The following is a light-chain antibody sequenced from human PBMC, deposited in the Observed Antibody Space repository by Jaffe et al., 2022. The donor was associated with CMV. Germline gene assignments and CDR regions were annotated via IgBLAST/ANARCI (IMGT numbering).Light chain of an antibody. CDR1: QSASTW. J-gene: IGKJ1*01. Sequence: DIQMTQSPSTLSASVGDRVTITCRASQSASTWLAWYQQKPGKAPKLLIYKSSILETGVPSTFSGSGSRTEFTLTISSLQPDDFATYFCQQYYSYPWTFGQGTTVEIK. CDR3: QQYYSYPWT. V-gene: IGKV1-5*03. CDR2: KSS.